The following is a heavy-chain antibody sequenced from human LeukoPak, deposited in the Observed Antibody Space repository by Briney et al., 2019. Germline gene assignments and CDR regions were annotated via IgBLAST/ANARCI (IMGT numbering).Heavy chain of an antibody. Sequence: PSQTLSLTCTVSGGSISSGDYYWSWIRQSPGKGLEWIGYIYYSGSTYYNPSLKSRVTISVDTSKNQFSLKLSSVTAADTAVYYCARDSGAAAGTFVDWGQGTLVSVSS. J-gene: IGHJ4*02. V-gene: IGHV4-30-4*01. CDR2: IYYSGST. CDR1: GGSISSGDYY. CDR3: ARDSGAAAGTFVD. D-gene: IGHD6-13*01.